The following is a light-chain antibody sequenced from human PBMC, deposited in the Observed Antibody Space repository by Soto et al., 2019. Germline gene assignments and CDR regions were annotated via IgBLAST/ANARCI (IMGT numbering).Light chain of an antibody. J-gene: IGKJ3*01. V-gene: IGKV3-20*01. Sequence: EIVLTQSPGTLSLSPGERATLSCRASQSISSSYLAWYQQRPGQAPRLLIFGASYRATGIPDGFSGSGSGTDFTYIISSMEPADFAVYYCQQYSTSPPEFTFGPGTRVDS. CDR2: GAS. CDR3: QQYSTSPPEFT. CDR1: QSISSSY.